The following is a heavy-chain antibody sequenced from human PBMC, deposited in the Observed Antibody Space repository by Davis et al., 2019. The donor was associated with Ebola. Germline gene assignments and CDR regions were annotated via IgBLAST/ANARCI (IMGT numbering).Heavy chain of an antibody. J-gene: IGHJ5*02. CDR2: IYISGST. Sequence: PSETLSLTCIVSGDSISNYYWSWIRQTAGKRLEYIGRIYISGSTNYNPSLKSRISMSVDTSRNQFSLRLTSLTAADTATYYCARGKVARGVINWFDTWGQGTLVSVSS. CDR3: ARGKVARGVINWFDT. D-gene: IGHD3-10*01. CDR1: GDSISNYY. V-gene: IGHV4-4*07.